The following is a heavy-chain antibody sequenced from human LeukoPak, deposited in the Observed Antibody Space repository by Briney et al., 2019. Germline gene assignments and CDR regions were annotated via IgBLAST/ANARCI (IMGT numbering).Heavy chain of an antibody. D-gene: IGHD3-3*01. CDR3: TRGPGGYDFWSGWPNYYYYMNV. J-gene: IGHJ6*03. CDR1: GYTFTSYG. V-gene: IGHV1-18*01. CDR2: ISAYNGNT. Sequence: ASVKVSCKASGYTFTSYGISWVRQAPGQGLEWMGWISAYNGNTNYAQKLQGRVTMTTDTSTSTAYMELRSLRSDDTAVFYCTRGPGGYDFWSGWPNYYYYMNVWGKGTTVTVSS.